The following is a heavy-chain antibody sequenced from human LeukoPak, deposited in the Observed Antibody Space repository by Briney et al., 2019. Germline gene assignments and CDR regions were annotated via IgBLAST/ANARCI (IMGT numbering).Heavy chain of an antibody. J-gene: IGHJ4*02. CDR3: AKVPYYYDSSGDDY. V-gene: IGHV3-30*18. Sequence: PGGSLRLSCAASGFTFSSYGMHWVRQAPGKGLEWVAVISYDGSNKYYADSVKGRFTISRDNSKNTLYLQMNSLRAEDTAVYYCAKVPYYYDSSGDDYWGQGTLVTVSS. CDR1: GFTFSSYG. CDR2: ISYDGSNK. D-gene: IGHD3-22*01.